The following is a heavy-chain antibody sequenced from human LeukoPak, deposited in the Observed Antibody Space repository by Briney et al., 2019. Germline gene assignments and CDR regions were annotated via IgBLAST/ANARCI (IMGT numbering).Heavy chain of an antibody. CDR3: ARGGGGYGDYTP. Sequence: ASVKVSCKASGYTFTSYYMHWVRQAPEQGLEWMGIINPSGGSTSYAQKFQGRVTMTRDTSTSTVYMELSSLRSGDTAVYYCARGGGGYGDYTPWGQGTLVTVSS. CDR2: INPSGGST. D-gene: IGHD4-17*01. J-gene: IGHJ5*02. CDR1: GYTFTSYY. V-gene: IGHV1-46*01.